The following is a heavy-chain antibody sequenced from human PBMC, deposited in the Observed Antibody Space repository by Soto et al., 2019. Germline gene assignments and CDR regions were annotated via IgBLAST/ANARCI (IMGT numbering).Heavy chain of an antibody. D-gene: IGHD2-21*01. CDR3: ARRSYSAFDY. V-gene: IGHV4-30-2*01. Sequence: QLQLQESGSGLVKPSQTLSLTCAVSGGSISSGGYSWSWIRQPPGKGLEWIGYIYHSGSTYYNPSLKXXVXIXXDRSKNQFSLKLSSVTAADTAVYYCARRSYSAFDYWGQGTLVTVSS. CDR1: GGSISSGGYS. J-gene: IGHJ4*02. CDR2: IYHSGST.